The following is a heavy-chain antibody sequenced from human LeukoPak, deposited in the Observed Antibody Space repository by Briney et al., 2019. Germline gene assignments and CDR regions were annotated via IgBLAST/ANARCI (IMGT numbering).Heavy chain of an antibody. Sequence: KPSETLSLTCAVSGGSISSRYWWSWVGQPPGHGLGWIGEVYHSGSTNYYPSLKSRVTISIEKSKNQFSLKLSSVTAADTAVYYCAGAYCGGDCYSGRAFDIWGQGTMVTVSS. CDR2: VYHSGST. V-gene: IGHV4-4*02. CDR3: AGAYCGGDCYSGRAFDI. D-gene: IGHD2-21*02. J-gene: IGHJ3*02. CDR1: GGSISSRYW.